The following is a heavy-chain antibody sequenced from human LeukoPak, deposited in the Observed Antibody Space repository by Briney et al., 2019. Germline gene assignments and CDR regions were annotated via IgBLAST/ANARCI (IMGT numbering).Heavy chain of an antibody. CDR3: AKDQWWFGELHAFDI. Sequence: GGSLRLSCAASGFTFSNYARGWVRQAPGKGLECVSGISGSGGSTFHADSVKGRFTISRDNSKNTLYLQMNRLRAEDTAVYYCAKDQWWFGELHAFDIWGQGTMVTVSS. V-gene: IGHV3-23*01. J-gene: IGHJ3*02. D-gene: IGHD3-10*01. CDR2: ISGSGGST. CDR1: GFTFSNYA.